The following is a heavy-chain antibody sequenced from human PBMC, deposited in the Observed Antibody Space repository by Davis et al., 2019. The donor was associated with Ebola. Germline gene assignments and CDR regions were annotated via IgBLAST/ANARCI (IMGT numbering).Heavy chain of an antibody. D-gene: IGHD6-6*01. CDR3: AKGLTARSAHMME. V-gene: IGHV3-23*01. CDR2: IVGSGDST. CDR1: GFTFSHYA. J-gene: IGHJ4*02. Sequence: PGGSLRLSCAASGFTFSHYAMSWVRQAPGRGLEWVSGIVGSGDSTTYADSAKGRFTISRDNSKNTVFLQVNSLRAEDTAVYFCAKGLTARSAHMMEWGQGTLVTVSS.